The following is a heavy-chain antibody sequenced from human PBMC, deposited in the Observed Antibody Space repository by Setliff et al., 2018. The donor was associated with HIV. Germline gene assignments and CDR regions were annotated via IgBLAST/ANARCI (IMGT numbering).Heavy chain of an antibody. D-gene: IGHD3-3*01. J-gene: IGHJ4*02. Sequence: SETLSLTCKVSGAPISSYYWNWIRQPPGKGLEWIGYIYNSGYSNSKPSLKSRVTISLDKSNNQISLNLSSATAADTAVYYCARHTAFVRYLDHWGQGMLVTVSS. V-gene: IGHV4-59*08. CDR2: IYNSGYS. CDR3: ARHTAFVRYLDH. CDR1: GAPISSYY.